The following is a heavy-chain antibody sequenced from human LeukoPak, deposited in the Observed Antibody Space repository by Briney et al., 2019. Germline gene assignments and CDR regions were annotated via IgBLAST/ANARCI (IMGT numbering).Heavy chain of an antibody. CDR1: GGTFSSYA. CDR3: ARARRITMIVVVEGDWFDP. V-gene: IGHV1-69*05. Sequence: SVKVSCKASGGTFSSYAISWVRQAPGQGREWMGRIIPIFGTANYAQKFQGRVTITTDESTSTAYMEPSSLRSEDTAVYYCARARRITMIVVVEGDWFDPWGQGTLVTVSS. J-gene: IGHJ5*02. CDR2: IIPIFGTA. D-gene: IGHD3-22*01.